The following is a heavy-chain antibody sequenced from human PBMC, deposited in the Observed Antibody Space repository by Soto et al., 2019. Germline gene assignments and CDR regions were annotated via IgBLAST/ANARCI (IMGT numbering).Heavy chain of an antibody. Sequence: GGSLRLSCAASGFSFSSYAMSWVRQAPGKGLEWVSSTGASGGSASGSTFYADSVKGRFTISRDNSKNTLYLQTSSLRAEDTAVYNCAKHNYRVFGYGMDDWGQGTTVTVSS. CDR2: TGASGGSASGST. V-gene: IGHV3-23*01. CDR3: AKHNYRVFGYGMDD. CDR1: GFSFSSYA. D-gene: IGHD3-10*02. J-gene: IGHJ6*02.